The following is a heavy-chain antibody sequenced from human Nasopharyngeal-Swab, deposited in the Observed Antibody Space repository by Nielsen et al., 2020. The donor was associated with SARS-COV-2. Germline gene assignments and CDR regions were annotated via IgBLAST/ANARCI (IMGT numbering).Heavy chain of an antibody. CDR2: IYYSGST. CDR1: GGSISGSSYY. CDR3: ARPSRHFWSGQDPWFDP. V-gene: IGHV4-39*01. J-gene: IGHJ5*02. Sequence: GSLRLSCTVSGGSISGSSYYWGWIRQPPGKGLEWIGSIYYSGSTYYNPSLKSRVTISVDTSKNQFSLKLSSVTAADTAVYYCARPSRHFWSGQDPWFDPWGQGTLVTVSS. D-gene: IGHD3-3*02.